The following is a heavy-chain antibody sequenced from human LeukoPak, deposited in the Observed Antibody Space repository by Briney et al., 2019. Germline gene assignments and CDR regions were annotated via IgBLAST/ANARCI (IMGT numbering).Heavy chain of an antibody. D-gene: IGHD2-2*01. CDR3: AAMGSASD. Sequence: GGSLSLSCAASGFTFSSYGMHWVRQAPGKGLEWVAVISYDGSNKYYADSVKGRFTISRDNSKNTLYLQMNSPRAEDTAVYHCAAMGSASDWGQGTLVTVSS. CDR1: GFTFSSYG. CDR2: ISYDGSNK. J-gene: IGHJ4*02. V-gene: IGHV3-30*03.